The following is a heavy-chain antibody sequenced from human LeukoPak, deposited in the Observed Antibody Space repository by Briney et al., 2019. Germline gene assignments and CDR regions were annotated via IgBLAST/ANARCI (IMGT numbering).Heavy chain of an antibody. CDR3: AKDGFSCTGGVCYRGLDY. D-gene: IGHD2-8*02. CDR2: ISWNSGSI. J-gene: IGHJ4*02. Sequence: PGGSLRLSCAASGFTFDDYAMHWVRQAPGKGPEWVSGISWNSGSIGYADSVKGRFTISRDNAKNSLYLQMNSLRAEDTALYYCAKDGFSCTGGVCYRGLDYWGQGTLVTVSS. CDR1: GFTFDDYA. V-gene: IGHV3-9*01.